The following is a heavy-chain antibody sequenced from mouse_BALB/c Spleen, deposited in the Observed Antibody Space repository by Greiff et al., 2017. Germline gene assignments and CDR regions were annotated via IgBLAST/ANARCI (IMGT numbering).Heavy chain of an antibody. D-gene: IGHD1-1*01. Sequence: EVKLMESGGGLVKPGGSLKLSCAASGFTFSDYYMYWVRQTPEKRLEWVATISDGGSYTYYPDSVKGRFTISRDNAKNNLYLQMSSLKSEDTAMYYCARDHYYGSSGPFAYWGQGTLVTVSA. V-gene: IGHV5-4*02. CDR2: ISDGGSYT. CDR3: ARDHYYGSSGPFAY. CDR1: GFTFSDYY. J-gene: IGHJ3*01.